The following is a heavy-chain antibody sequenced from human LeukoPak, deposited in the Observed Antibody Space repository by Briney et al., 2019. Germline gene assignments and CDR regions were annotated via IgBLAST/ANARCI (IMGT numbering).Heavy chain of an antibody. D-gene: IGHD7-27*01. CDR1: GGSISSYY. CDR2: IYYSGST. Sequence: SETPSLTCTVSGGSISSYYWSWIRQPPGKGLEWIGYIYYSGSTNYNPSLKSRVTISVDTSKNQFSLKLSSVTAADTAVYYCARVRYGDGAFDIWGQGTMVTVSS. CDR3: ARVRYGDGAFDI. V-gene: IGHV4-59*01. J-gene: IGHJ3*02.